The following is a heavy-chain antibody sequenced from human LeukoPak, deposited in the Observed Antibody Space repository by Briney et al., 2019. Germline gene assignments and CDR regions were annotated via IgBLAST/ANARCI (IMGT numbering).Heavy chain of an antibody. Sequence: PGGSLRLSCAASGFTFSNHGMHWVRQAPGKGLEWVAVIWYDGSNQYYADSVKGRFTISRDNSKNMVYLQMNSLRAEDTATYYWASGGAGKRFDYGGRGTLVTVS. CDR3: ASGGAGKRFDY. D-gene: IGHD3-16*01. CDR1: GFTFSNHG. J-gene: IGHJ4*02. V-gene: IGHV3-33*01. CDR2: IWYDGSNQ.